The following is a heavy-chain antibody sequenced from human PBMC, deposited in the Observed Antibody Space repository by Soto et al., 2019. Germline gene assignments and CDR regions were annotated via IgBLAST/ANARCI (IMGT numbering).Heavy chain of an antibody. V-gene: IGHV3-11*05. CDR2: ISSSSSYT. D-gene: IGHD5-12*01. CDR3: ARDRAIVATTLKYYFDY. J-gene: IGHJ4*02. CDR1: GFTFSDYY. Sequence: QVPLVESGGGLVQPGGSLRLSCAASGFTFSDYYMSWIRQAPGKGLEWVSYISSSSSYTNYADSVKGRFTISRDNAKNSLYLQMNSLRAEDTAVYYCARDRAIVATTLKYYFDYWGQGTLVTVSS.